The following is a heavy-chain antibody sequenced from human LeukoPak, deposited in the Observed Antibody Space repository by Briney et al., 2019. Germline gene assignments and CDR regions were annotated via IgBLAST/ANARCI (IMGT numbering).Heavy chain of an antibody. CDR2: ISYSGST. CDR3: AREPERAAAGQDWFDP. Sequence: SETLSLTCTVSGGSIRSSSYYCGWIRQPPGKGLEWIGSISYSGSTYYNPSLKSRVTISVDTSKNQFSLKLSSVTAADTAVYYCAREPERAAAGQDWFDPWGQGTLVTVSS. V-gene: IGHV4-39*07. D-gene: IGHD6-13*01. J-gene: IGHJ5*02. CDR1: GGSIRSSSYY.